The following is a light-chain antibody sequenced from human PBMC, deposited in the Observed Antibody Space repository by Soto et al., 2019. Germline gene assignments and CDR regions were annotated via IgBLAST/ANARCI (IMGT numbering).Light chain of an antibody. Sequence: DIVMTQSPDSLAVSLGERATINCKSSQSVLYSSHRTNYLAWYQQKPGQPPKLLIYWASTRESGVPDRFSGSGSGTDFTLTISSLQAEDVAVYYCQQYYSTPPTFGQGTKVDIK. J-gene: IGKJ1*01. CDR1: QSVLYSSHRTNY. CDR3: QQYYSTPPT. V-gene: IGKV4-1*01. CDR2: WAS.